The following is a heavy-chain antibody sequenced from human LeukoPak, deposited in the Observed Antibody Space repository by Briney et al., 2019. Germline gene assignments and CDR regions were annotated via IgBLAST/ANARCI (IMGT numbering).Heavy chain of an antibody. CDR1: GGSISSSSYY. J-gene: IGHJ4*02. CDR2: IYYSGST. Sequence: SETLSLTCTVSGGSISSSSYYWGWIRQPPGKGLEWIGSIYYSGSTYYNPSLKSRVTISVVTSKNQFSLKLSSVTAADTAVYYCARVGRDYYGSGSYPDYWGQGTLVTVSS. D-gene: IGHD3-10*01. V-gene: IGHV4-39*07. CDR3: ARVGRDYYGSGSYPDY.